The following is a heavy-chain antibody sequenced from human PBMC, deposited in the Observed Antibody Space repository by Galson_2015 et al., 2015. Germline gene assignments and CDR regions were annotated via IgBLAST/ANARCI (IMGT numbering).Heavy chain of an antibody. V-gene: IGHV4-59*08. J-gene: IGHJ4*02. CDR1: GGSINNYY. Sequence: ETLSLTCTVSGGSINNYYWSWIRQPPGRGLEWLGYIDYSGNTDYSPSFKSRVTITLETSPNQFSLKLRSVTAADTAIYYCARNYGGNASANFDSWGQGTLVTVSS. CDR2: IDYSGNT. CDR3: ARNYGGNASANFDS. D-gene: IGHD4/OR15-4a*01.